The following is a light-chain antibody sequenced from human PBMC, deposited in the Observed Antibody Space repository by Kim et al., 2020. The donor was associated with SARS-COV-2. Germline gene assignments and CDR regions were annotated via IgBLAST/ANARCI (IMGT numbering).Light chain of an antibody. CDR1: SSDVGGYNH. V-gene: IGLV2-11*01. Sequence: GQSVTISCTGTSSDVGGYNHVSWYQQEPGKAPKPMFYDVSKRPSGVPDRFSGAKSGNTASLSISGLQAEDEADYYCCSHAGGYSWVFGGGTKLTVL. CDR2: DVS. J-gene: IGLJ2*01. CDR3: CSHAGGYSWV.